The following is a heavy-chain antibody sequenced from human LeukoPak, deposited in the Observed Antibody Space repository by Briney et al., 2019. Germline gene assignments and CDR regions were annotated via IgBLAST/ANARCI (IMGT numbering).Heavy chain of an antibody. CDR1: GFTFSSYW. CDR3: ARDKVVGAIAGSNFDY. J-gene: IGHJ4*02. V-gene: IGHV3-7*01. D-gene: IGHD1-26*01. CDR2: IKEDGSEK. Sequence: GGSLRLSCAASGFTFSSYWMSWVRQAPGKGLEWVANIKEDGSEKYYADSVKGRFTISRDNGKNSLYLQMNSLRAEDTAVYYCARDKVVGAIAGSNFDYWGQGTLVTVSS.